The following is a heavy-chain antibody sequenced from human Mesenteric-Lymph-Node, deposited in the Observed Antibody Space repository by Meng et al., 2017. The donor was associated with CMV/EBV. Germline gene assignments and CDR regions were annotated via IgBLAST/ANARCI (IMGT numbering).Heavy chain of an antibody. CDR2: IKSKTDGGTT. CDR3: TTGGIVVVPAASTRFDP. J-gene: IGHJ5*02. Sequence: FSNAWMSWVRQAPGKGLEWVGRIKSKTDGGTTDYAEPVKGRFTISRDDSKNTLYLQMNSLKTEDTAVYYCTTGGIVVVPAASTRFDPWGQGTLVTVSS. D-gene: IGHD2-2*01. CDR1: FSNAW. V-gene: IGHV3-15*01.